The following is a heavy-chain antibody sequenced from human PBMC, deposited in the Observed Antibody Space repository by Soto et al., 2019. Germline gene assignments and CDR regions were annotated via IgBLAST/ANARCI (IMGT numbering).Heavy chain of an antibody. CDR1: GGSINSGDYS. CDR2: IYHTGTT. Sequence: QLQLQESGSGLVKPSQTLSLTCTVSGGSINSGDYSWTWIRQPPGKGLEWIGYIYHTGTTYYNMSLKSRVTISVDRSKTQFSXKLPSVTAAXTAXYYCARGINYYDSSGDSWFDPWGQGTLVTVSS. J-gene: IGHJ5*02. V-gene: IGHV4-30-2*01. CDR3: ARGINYYDSSGDSWFDP. D-gene: IGHD3-22*01.